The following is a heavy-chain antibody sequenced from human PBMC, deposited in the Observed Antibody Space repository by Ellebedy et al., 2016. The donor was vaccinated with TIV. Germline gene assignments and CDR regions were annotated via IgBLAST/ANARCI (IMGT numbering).Heavy chain of an antibody. Sequence: GESLKIPXAASGFTFDDYGMSWVRQAPGKGLEWVSGINCNGGSTGHADPVKGRFTISRDNAKKPLYLQMNSLRAEDTALYHCARGPSTHAFDIWGQGTMVTVSS. CDR2: INCNGGST. CDR1: GFTFDDYG. V-gene: IGHV3-20*01. J-gene: IGHJ3*02. CDR3: ARGPSTHAFDI.